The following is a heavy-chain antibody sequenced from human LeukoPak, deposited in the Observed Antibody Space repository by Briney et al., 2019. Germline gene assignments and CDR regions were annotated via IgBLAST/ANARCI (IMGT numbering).Heavy chain of an antibody. Sequence: GGSLRLSCAASGFSVSDNYMPWVRQAPGKGLEWVSAFYSDGRTYYADSVRGRFSISRDDSKNTLYLQMNNLRVDDTALYYCAGDCSGGACDSAADAFAMWGPGTMVTVSS. CDR1: GFSVSDNY. D-gene: IGHD2-15*01. J-gene: IGHJ3*02. CDR3: AGDCSGGACDSAADAFAM. CDR2: FYSDGRT. V-gene: IGHV3-53*01.